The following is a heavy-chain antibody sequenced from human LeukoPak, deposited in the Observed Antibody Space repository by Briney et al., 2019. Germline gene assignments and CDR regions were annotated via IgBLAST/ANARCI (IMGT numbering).Heavy chain of an antibody. CDR1: GGSISSPSYS. J-gene: IGHJ4*02. CDR2: ISHTGGT. CDR3: ARGAQFYYDTSGYFDY. D-gene: IGHD3-22*01. V-gene: IGHV4-30-2*06. Sequence: KASETLSLTCTVSGGSISSPSYSWSWIRQSAGKGLEWIGYISHTGGTLDNPSLTSRVTMSLDRSRSQFSLRLSSVTAADTAVYYCARGAQFYYDTSGYFDYWGQGILVTVSS.